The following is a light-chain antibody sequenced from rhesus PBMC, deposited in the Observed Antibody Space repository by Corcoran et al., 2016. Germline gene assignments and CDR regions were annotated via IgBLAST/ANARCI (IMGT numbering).Light chain of an antibody. CDR1: QSVGSY. CDR3: QQSSDFWT. J-gene: IGKJ1*01. V-gene: IGKV3-24*04. CDR2: GAS. Sequence: ETVVTQSPATLALSPGERATLSRRASQSVGSYLAWYQQKPGQAPRLLIYGASSRATGIPDRFSGSGSGTDFPLTISSLEPEDVGVYYCQQSSDFWTFGQGTKVETK.